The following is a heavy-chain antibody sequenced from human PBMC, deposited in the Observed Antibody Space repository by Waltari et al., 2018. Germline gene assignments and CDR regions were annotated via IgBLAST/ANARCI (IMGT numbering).Heavy chain of an antibody. D-gene: IGHD6-19*01. Sequence: VQLVQSGAEVKKPGASVKVSCKASGYTFTSYAMHWVRQAPGQRLEWMGWINAGNGNTKYSQKFQGRVTITRDTSASTAYMELSSLRSEDTAVYYCARDLREYSSGWPQSFVIYYWGQGTLVTVSS. CDR2: INAGNGNT. CDR3: ARDLREYSSGWPQSFVIYY. J-gene: IGHJ4*02. CDR1: GYTFTSYA. V-gene: IGHV1-3*01.